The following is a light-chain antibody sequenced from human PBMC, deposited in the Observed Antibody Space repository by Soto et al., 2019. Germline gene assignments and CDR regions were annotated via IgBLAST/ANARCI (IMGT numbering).Light chain of an antibody. CDR2: DVS. CDR3: HQRYNWPRVT. J-gene: IGKJ5*01. Sequence: EVELTQSPAILSLSPGETATLSCRASQSVDKFLAWYQQKPGQPPRLLIYDVSNRATGIPARFSGSGSGTDFTLTITSLEPEDFAVYFCHQRYNWPRVTFGQGTRLEIK. V-gene: IGKV3-11*01. CDR1: QSVDKF.